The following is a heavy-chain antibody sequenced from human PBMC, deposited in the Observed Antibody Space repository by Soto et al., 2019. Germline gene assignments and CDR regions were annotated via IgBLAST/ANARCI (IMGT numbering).Heavy chain of an antibody. CDR1: GFTFSSYG. CDR2: IWYDGSNK. CDR3: ARDRVPRTDGYYYYGMDV. D-gene: IGHD2-2*01. V-gene: IGHV3-33*01. J-gene: IGHJ6*02. Sequence: GSLRLSCAASGFTFSSYGMHWVRQAPGKGLEWVAVIWYDGSNKYYADSVKGRFTISRDNSKNTLYLQMNSLRAEDTAVYYCARDRVPRTDGYYYYGMDVWGQGTTVTVSS.